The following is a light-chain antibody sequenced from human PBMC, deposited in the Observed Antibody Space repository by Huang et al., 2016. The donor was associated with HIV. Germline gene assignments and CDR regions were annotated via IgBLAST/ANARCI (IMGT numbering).Light chain of an antibody. V-gene: IGKV2-30*01. CDR1: ESLVYSDGNTF. CDR2: KVS. CDR3: MQGTHWPPA. Sequence: VLMTQSPLSLTVTLGQPASISCRSSESLVYSDGNTFLNWFHQRPGQSPRRLIYKVSKRDPGVPDRCSGSGSCSDFTLQISRVEAEDVGSYYCMQGTHWPPAFGQGTKVEIK. J-gene: IGKJ1*01.